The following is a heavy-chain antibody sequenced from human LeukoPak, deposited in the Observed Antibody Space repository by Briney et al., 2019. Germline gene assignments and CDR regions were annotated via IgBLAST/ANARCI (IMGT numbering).Heavy chain of an antibody. CDR3: AKDVLEK. J-gene: IGHJ4*02. CDR1: GFTFSGHW. Sequence: GGSLRLSCAAAGFTFSGHWMSWVRQAPGKGLEWVATIKGGGSEKFYVDSVKGRFTISRDDAENSLQLQMNSLRDEDTAVYYCAKDVLEKWGQGTPVSVSS. V-gene: IGHV3-7*01. CDR2: IKGGGSEK.